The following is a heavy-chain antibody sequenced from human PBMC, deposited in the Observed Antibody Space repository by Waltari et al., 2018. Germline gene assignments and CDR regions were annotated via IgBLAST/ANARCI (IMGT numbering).Heavy chain of an antibody. J-gene: IGHJ5*01. CDR1: GYSFTGYY. D-gene: IGHD1-1*01. CDR2: MHPKYGGT. Sequence: QVQLVQSGAELKPPGASVKVSCKTSGYSFTGYYLHWVRQAPGQGLEWMGWMHPKYGGTHYAEKFEGRVTMTRDTSISTAYMEVTNVRSDDTAVYYCALGGNDLVWWFDFWGQGTLVTVSS. V-gene: IGHV1-2*02. CDR3: ALGGNDLVWWFDF.